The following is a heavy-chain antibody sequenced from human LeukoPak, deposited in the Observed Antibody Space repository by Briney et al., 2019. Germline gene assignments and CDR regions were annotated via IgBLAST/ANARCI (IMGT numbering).Heavy chain of an antibody. Sequence: GGSLRLSCAASGFTFSSYAMSWVRQAPGKGLEWVSAISGSGGSTYYADSVKGRFTISRDNAKNSLYLQMNSLRAEDTAVYYCATQGGPYDSSGYYYVRGAFDIWGQGTMVTVSS. CDR2: ISGSGGST. V-gene: IGHV3-23*01. J-gene: IGHJ3*02. CDR3: ATQGGPYDSSGYYYVRGAFDI. D-gene: IGHD3-22*01. CDR1: GFTFSSYA.